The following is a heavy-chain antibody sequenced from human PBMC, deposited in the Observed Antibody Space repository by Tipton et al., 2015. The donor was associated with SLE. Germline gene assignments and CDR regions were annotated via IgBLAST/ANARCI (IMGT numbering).Heavy chain of an antibody. CDR1: GGSISSGSYY. V-gene: IGHV4-61*09. CDR3: ARGQWLVRDAFDI. Sequence: TLSLTCTVSGGSISSGSYYWSWIRQPAGKGLEWIGYIYYSGSTNYNPSLKSRVTISVDTSKNQFSLKLSSVTAADTAMYYCARGQWLVRDAFDIWGQGTVVTVSS. J-gene: IGHJ3*02. D-gene: IGHD6-19*01. CDR2: IYYSGST.